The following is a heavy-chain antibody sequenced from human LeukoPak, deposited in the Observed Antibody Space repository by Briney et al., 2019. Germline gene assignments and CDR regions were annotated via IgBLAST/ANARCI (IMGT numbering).Heavy chain of an antibody. Sequence: GGSLRLSCAASGFTFSVYWMNWVRQAPGKGLEWVANIRKDGIERDYVNSVKGRFTISRHYTKKSLYLQMNTLRAEDTAVYYCARDRVFGWYFDLWGRGTLVTVSS. D-gene: IGHD3-10*01. CDR1: GFTFSVYW. J-gene: IGHJ2*01. CDR3: ARDRVFGWYFDL. V-gene: IGHV3-7*01. CDR2: IRKDGIER.